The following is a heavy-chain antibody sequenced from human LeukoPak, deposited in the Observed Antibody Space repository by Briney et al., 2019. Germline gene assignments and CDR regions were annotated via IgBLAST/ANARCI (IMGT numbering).Heavy chain of an antibody. CDR3: ARGIESDYAKSRFDY. CDR1: GGSFSGYY. D-gene: IGHD4-17*01. Sequence: PSETLSLTCAVYGGSFSGYYWSWIRQPPGKGLEWIGEINHSGSTNYNPSLKSRVTISVDTSKNQFSLKLSSVTAADTAVYYCARGIESDYAKSRFDYWGQGTLVTVSS. V-gene: IGHV4-34*01. J-gene: IGHJ4*02. CDR2: INHSGST.